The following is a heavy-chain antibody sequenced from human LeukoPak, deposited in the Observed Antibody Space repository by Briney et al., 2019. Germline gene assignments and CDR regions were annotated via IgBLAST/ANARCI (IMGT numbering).Heavy chain of an antibody. J-gene: IGHJ4*02. V-gene: IGHV3-11*06. Sequence: GGSLRLSCAASGVMFSGYYMSWIRQAPGKGLEWVSYISSSSSYINYGDSVKGRFTISRDNAKNSLYLEMNSLRAEDTAVYYCARDPSSAYYFDYWGQGTLVTVSS. CDR1: GVMFSGYY. CDR2: ISSSSSYI. CDR3: ARDPSSAYYFDY.